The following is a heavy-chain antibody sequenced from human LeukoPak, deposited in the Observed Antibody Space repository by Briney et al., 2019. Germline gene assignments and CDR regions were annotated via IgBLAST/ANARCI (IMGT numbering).Heavy chain of an antibody. CDR1: GGSISSGGYS. CDR2: IYHSGST. Sequence: PSQTLSLTCAVSGGSISSGGYSWSWIRQPPGKGLEWIGYIYHSGSTYYNPSLKSRVTISVDRSKNQFSLKLSSVTAADTAVYYCARGNKNYDYVWGSYRYTPYNWFDPWGQGTLVTVSS. D-gene: IGHD3-16*02. V-gene: IGHV4-30-2*01. CDR3: ARGNKNYDYVWGSYRYTPYNWFDP. J-gene: IGHJ5*02.